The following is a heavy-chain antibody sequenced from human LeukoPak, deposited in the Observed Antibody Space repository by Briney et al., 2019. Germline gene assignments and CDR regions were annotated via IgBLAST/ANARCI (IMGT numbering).Heavy chain of an antibody. Sequence: GGSLRLSCAASGFTFSDYYMSWIRQAPGKGLEWVSSISSSGSTIYYADSVKGRFTISRDNAKNSLYLQMNSLRAEDTAVYYCARDLRALGYCSGGSCYMLDYWGQGTLVTVSS. CDR1: GFTFSDYY. V-gene: IGHV3-11*04. J-gene: IGHJ4*02. CDR3: ARDLRALGYCSGGSCYMLDY. D-gene: IGHD2-15*01. CDR2: ISSSGSTI.